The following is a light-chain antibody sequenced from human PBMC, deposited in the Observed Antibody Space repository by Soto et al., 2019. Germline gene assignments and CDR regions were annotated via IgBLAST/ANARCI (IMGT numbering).Light chain of an antibody. V-gene: IGKV1-9*01. CDR1: QGISTY. CDR2: AAS. CDR3: QHLNSYPYT. J-gene: IGKJ2*01. Sequence: IQLTQSPSSLSTSVGDRVTMTCRASQGISTYLAWYQQKPGQAPKLLIYAASTLQSGVPSRFSGSGSGTDFTLTISTLQPEDFATYYCQHLNSYPYTFGQGTKVDIK.